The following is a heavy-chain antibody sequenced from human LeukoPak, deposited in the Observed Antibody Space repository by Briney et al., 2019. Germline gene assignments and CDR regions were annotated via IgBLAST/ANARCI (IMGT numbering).Heavy chain of an antibody. V-gene: IGHV3-30*02. D-gene: IGHD1-26*01. Sequence: GGSLRLSCAASGFTFSSYGMHWVRQAPGRGLEWVAFIRYDGSNKYYADSVKGRFTISRDNSKNTLYLQMNSLRPDDTAVYYCARRPIVGSTGFYFDPWGPGTLVTVSS. CDR1: GFTFSSYG. CDR3: ARRPIVGSTGFYFDP. J-gene: IGHJ5*02. CDR2: IRYDGSNK.